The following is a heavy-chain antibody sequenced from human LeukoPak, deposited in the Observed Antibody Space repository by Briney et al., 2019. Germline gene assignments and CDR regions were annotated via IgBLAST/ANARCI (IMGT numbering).Heavy chain of an antibody. CDR1: GFTFSSSS. V-gene: IGHV3-23*01. Sequence: QPGGSLRHSCAASGFTFSSSSMSWVRQAPGKGLEWVSALTGSGGSTYYADSVKGRFTISRDNSKKTLFLQMNSLRAEDTAVYYCAKDLAPAAYWGQGTLVTVSS. CDR2: LTGSGGST. J-gene: IGHJ4*02. CDR3: AKDLAPAAY. D-gene: IGHD2-2*01.